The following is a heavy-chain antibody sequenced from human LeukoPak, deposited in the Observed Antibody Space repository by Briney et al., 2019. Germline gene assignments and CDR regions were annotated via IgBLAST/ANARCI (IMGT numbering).Heavy chain of an antibody. CDR3: TIPNEGNLFYP. CDR1: GFTFSDSA. D-gene: IGHD2-8*01. J-gene: IGHJ5*02. CDR2: IRGTSHGHAT. V-gene: IGHV3-73*01. Sequence: PGGSLRLSCAASGFTFSDSAIHWVRQASGKGLEWVGRIRGTSHGHATAYAASVRGRFTLSRDDSKNTPYLQMDSLKTVDTFLYYRTIPNEGNLFYPWRQGTLVTVSS.